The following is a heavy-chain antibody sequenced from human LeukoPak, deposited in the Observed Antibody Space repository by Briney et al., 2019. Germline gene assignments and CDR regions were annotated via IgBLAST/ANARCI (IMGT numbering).Heavy chain of an antibody. J-gene: IGHJ4*02. CDR3: ARADYDTSAYYYTFDY. CDR2: IYYRGSA. Sequence: PSETLSLTCTVSGGSINGYYWSCIRQPPEKGLEWIGYIYYRGSANYNPSLKSRVTISVDTSKNQFSLKLSSVTAADTAVYYCARADYDTSAYYYTFDYWGQGTLVTVSS. CDR1: GGSINGYY. D-gene: IGHD3-22*01. V-gene: IGHV4-59*01.